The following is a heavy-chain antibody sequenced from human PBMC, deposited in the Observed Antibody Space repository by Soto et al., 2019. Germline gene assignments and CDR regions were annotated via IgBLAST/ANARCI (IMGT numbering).Heavy chain of an antibody. CDR1: GYSFTRYG. CDR2: INTYNGNT. J-gene: IGHJ6*02. V-gene: IGHV1-18*01. Sequence: QVQLVQSRAEVKNPGASVKVSCKASGYSFTRYGIAWARQAPGQGLAWMGWINTYNGNTNYAQNLQGRVTLTTDTSTSTAYMERTSLRSNDTAIYYCAMVDVYVTPSPQDVWGQGTTVIVSS. CDR3: AMVDVYVTPSPQDV. D-gene: IGHD3-16*01.